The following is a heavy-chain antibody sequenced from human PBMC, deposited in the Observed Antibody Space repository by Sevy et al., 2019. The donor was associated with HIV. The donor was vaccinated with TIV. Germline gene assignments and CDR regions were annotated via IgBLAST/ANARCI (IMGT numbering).Heavy chain of an antibody. Sequence: GGSLRLSCAASGFTISTYAMHWVRQAPGKGLEWVALISYDGSNKYYADSVKGRFTISRDNSKNTLYLQMNSLRAEDTAVYYCARDSDGYSYAFYGMDVWGQGTTVTVSS. CDR3: ARDSDGYSYAFYGMDV. D-gene: IGHD5-18*01. CDR1: GFTISTYA. CDR2: ISYDGSNK. J-gene: IGHJ6*02. V-gene: IGHV3-30-3*01.